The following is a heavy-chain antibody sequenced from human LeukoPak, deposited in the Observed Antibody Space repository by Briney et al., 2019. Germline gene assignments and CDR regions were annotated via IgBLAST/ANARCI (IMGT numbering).Heavy chain of an antibody. V-gene: IGHV1-69*04. CDR3: AKDRVYYGSGSYAIFDY. J-gene: IGHJ4*02. CDR2: IIPILGIA. CDR1: GGTFSSYA. Sequence: SVKVSCKASGGTFSSYAISWVRQAPGQGLEWMGRIIPILGIANYAQKFQGRVTITADKSTSTAYMELSSLRSEDTAVYYCAKDRVYYGSGSYAIFDYWGQGTLVTVSS. D-gene: IGHD3-10*01.